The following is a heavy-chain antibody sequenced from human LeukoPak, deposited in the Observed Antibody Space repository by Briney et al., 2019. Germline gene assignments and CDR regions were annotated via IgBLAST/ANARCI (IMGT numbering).Heavy chain of an antibody. CDR2: INSDGSWT. V-gene: IGHV3-74*01. Sequence: GGSLRLSCAASGNYWMHWVRQVPGKGLVWVSHINSDGSWTSYADSVKGRFTISKDNAKNTVYLQMNSLRAEDTAVYYCVSFYDTYWGRGTLVTVS. J-gene: IGHJ4*02. D-gene: IGHD2/OR15-2a*01. CDR3: VSFYDTY. CDR1: GNYW.